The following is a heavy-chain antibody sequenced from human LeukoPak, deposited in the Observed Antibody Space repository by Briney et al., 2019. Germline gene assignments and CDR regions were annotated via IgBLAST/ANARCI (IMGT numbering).Heavy chain of an antibody. CDR3: AKEVDVVVPAATHFDY. Sequence: GGSLRLSCAASGFTFSSYAMIWVRQAPGKGLEWVSAISGSGGSTYYADSVKGRFTISRDNSKNTLYLQMNSLRAEDTAVYYCAKEVDVVVPAATHFDYWGQGTLVTVSS. CDR2: ISGSGGST. D-gene: IGHD2-2*01. CDR1: GFTFSSYA. J-gene: IGHJ4*02. V-gene: IGHV3-23*01.